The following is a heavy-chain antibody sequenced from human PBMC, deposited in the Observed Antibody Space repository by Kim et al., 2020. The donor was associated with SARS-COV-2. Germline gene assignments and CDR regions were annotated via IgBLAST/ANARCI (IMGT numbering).Heavy chain of an antibody. CDR3: ASAWFGESPSPHPLVEVIRPPPY. CDR2: ISYDGSNK. D-gene: IGHD3-10*01. J-gene: IGHJ4*02. V-gene: IGHV3-30-3*01. CDR1: GFTFSSYA. Sequence: SLRLSCAASGFTFSSYAMHWVRQAPGKGLEWVAVISYDGSNKYYADSVKGRFTISRDNSKNTLYLQMNSLRAEDTAVYYCASAWFGESPSPHPLVEVIRPPPYWGQGTLVTVSS.